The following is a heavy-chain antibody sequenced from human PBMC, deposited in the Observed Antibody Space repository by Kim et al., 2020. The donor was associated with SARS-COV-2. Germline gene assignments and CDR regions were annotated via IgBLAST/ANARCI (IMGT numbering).Heavy chain of an antibody. V-gene: IGHV3-23*01. CDR3: ARDLKAVAGWFDP. J-gene: IGHJ5*02. Sequence: YADSVRGRLTISRDNSKTTLDLEMNSLRGEDTAIYYCARDLKAVAGWFDPWGQGTLVTVSS. D-gene: IGHD6-19*01.